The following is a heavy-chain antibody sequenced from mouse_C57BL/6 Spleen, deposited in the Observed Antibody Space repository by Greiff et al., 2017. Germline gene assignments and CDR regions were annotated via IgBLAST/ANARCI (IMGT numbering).Heavy chain of an antibody. V-gene: IGHV1-15*01. J-gene: IGHJ2*01. D-gene: IGHD2-4*01. CDR1: GYTFTDYE. Sequence: QVQLQQSGAELVRPGASVTLSCKASGYTFTDYEMHWVKQTPVHGLEWIGAIDPETGGTAYNQKFKGTAILTADKSSSTAYMELRSLTSEDSAVYYCTRKWDYDGPYFDYCGQGTTLTVSS. CDR3: TRKWDYDGPYFDY. CDR2: IDPETGGT.